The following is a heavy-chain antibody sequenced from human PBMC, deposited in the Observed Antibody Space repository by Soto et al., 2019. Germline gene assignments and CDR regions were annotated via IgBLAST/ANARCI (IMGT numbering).Heavy chain of an antibody. Sequence: GGSLRLTCAASGFTISSYGMHWVRQAPGKGLEWVAVISYDGSNKYYADSGKGRFTIARDNSKNTLYLQINSLRAEDTAVYYCAKDRMALIVGATTLGYWGQGTLVTVSS. CDR3: AKDRMALIVGATTLGY. CDR1: GFTISSYG. CDR2: ISYDGSNK. J-gene: IGHJ4*02. V-gene: IGHV3-30*18. D-gene: IGHD1-26*01.